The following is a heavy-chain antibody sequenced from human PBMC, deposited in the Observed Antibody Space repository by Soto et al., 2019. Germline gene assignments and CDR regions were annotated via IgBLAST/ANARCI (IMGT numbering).Heavy chain of an antibody. D-gene: IGHD3-3*01. CDR3: ARGSGYHYYFDY. V-gene: IGHV3-30-3*01. J-gene: IGHJ4*02. CDR1: GFTFSSYG. Sequence: GGSLRLSCAASGFTFSSYGIHWVRQAPGKGLGWVAVISYDGSNKYYADSGKGRFTIARGNRKKSPYRQMNSHIGEDTAVYYCARGSGYHYYFDYWGQGTLVTVSS. CDR2: ISYDGSNK.